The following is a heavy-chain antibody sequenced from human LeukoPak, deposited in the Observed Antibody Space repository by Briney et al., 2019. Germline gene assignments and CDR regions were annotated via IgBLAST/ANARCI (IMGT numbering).Heavy chain of an antibody. V-gene: IGHV1-18*01. D-gene: IGHD6-19*01. CDR2: ISAYNGNT. CDR3: ARDLEREAVAGTSNYYYGMDV. Sequence: VSVKVSCKASGYTFTSYGISWVRQAPGQGLEWMGWISAYNGNTNYAQKLQGRVTMTTDTSTSTAYMELRSLRSDDTAVYYCARDLEREAVAGTSNYYYGMDVWGQGTTVIVSS. J-gene: IGHJ6*02. CDR1: GYTFTSYG.